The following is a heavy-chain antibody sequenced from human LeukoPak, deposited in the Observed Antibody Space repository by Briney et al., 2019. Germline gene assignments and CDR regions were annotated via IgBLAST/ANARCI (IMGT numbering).Heavy chain of an antibody. D-gene: IGHD2-15*01. Sequence: ASVKVSCRVSGYTLTELSMHWVRQAPGKGLEWMGGFDPEDGETIYAQKFQGRVTMTEDTSTDTAYMELSSLRSEDTAVYYCATVSLLREYYYGMDVWGKGTTVTVSS. V-gene: IGHV1-24*01. CDR2: FDPEDGET. CDR1: GYTLTELS. CDR3: ATVSLLREYYYGMDV. J-gene: IGHJ6*04.